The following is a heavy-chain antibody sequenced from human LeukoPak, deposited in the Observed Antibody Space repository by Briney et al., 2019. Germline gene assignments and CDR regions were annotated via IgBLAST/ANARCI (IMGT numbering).Heavy chain of an antibody. J-gene: IGHJ4*02. D-gene: IGHD2-2*01. CDR1: GFTFSRYW. Sequence: GGSLRLSCAAPGFTFSRYWMHWVRQAPGKGLVWVSRINSDGSYTSYADFVKGRFTISRDNAKNTVYLQMSSLRAEDTAVYYCARICSTTDCLISAWGQGTLVTVSS. CDR2: INSDGSYT. V-gene: IGHV3-74*01. CDR3: ARICSTTDCLISA.